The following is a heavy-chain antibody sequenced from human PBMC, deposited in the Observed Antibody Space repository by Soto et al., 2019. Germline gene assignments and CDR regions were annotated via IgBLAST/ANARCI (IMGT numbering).Heavy chain of an antibody. V-gene: IGHV4-39*01. D-gene: IGHD2-15*01. CDR1: GGSISSSSYY. CDR3: ALTFGDCSGDSGCGGYFDY. CDR2: LYYSGSP. J-gene: IGHJ4*02. Sequence: QLQLQESGPGLVKPSETLSLTCTVSGGSISSSSYYWGWIRQPPGKGLEWIGSLYYSGSPYYNPSLKSPVTISVDTSNNQFSVELSSVTAADPAVYYCALTFGDCSGDSGCGGYFDYWGQGTLVTVSS.